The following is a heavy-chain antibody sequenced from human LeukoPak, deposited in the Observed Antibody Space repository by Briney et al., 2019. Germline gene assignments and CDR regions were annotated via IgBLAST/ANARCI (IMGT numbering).Heavy chain of an antibody. CDR2: IYTSGST. J-gene: IGHJ6*03. Sequence: SQTLSLTCTVSGGSISSGSYYWSWIRQPAGKGLEWIGRIYTSGSTNYNPSLKSRVTISVDTSKNQFSLKLSSVTAADTAVYYCASAGCSSTSCYGYYYYYMDVWGKGTTVTVSS. CDR1: GGSISSGSYY. V-gene: IGHV4-61*02. D-gene: IGHD2-2*01. CDR3: ASAGCSSTSCYGYYYYYMDV.